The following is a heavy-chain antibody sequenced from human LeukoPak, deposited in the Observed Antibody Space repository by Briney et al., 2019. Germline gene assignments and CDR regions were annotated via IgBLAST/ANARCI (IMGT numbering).Heavy chain of an antibody. CDR1: GGSISTYY. CDR3: ARLVYDSRGYYFDY. Sequence: SETLSPTCTVSGGSISTYYWSWIRQPPGKGLEWIGYIRYSGSANYNPSLRSRVTISIDTSKNQFSLKLSSVTAADTAVYHCARLVYDSRGYYFDYWGQGTLVTVSS. D-gene: IGHD3-22*01. V-gene: IGHV4-59*08. CDR2: IRYSGSA. J-gene: IGHJ4*02.